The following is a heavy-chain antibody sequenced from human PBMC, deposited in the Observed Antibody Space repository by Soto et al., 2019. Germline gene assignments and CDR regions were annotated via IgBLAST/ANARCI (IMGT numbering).Heavy chain of an antibody. Sequence: QVQLQESGPGLVKPSQTLSLTCTVSGGSFSSGSYCWSWIRQHPGKGLEWIGYIYYSGSTYYNPSLRSRVTMSADTSKNQFSLKVSSVTAADTAVYYCAVAMTPVTTYDYWGQGTLVTVSS. CDR1: GGSFSSGSYC. CDR2: IYYSGST. V-gene: IGHV4-31*03. CDR3: AVAMTPVTTYDY. D-gene: IGHD4-17*01. J-gene: IGHJ4*02.